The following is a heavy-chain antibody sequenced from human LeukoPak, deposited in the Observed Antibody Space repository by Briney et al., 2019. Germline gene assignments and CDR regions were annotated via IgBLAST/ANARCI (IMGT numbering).Heavy chain of an antibody. Sequence: SQTLSLTCTVSGGSISSGSYYWSWLRQPAGKGLEWIGRIYTSGSTNYNPSLKSRVTISVDTSKNQFSLKLSSVTAADTAVYYCARGRTPSFFDYWGQGTLVTVSS. D-gene: IGHD2-2*01. CDR2: IYTSGST. CDR1: GGSISSGSYY. V-gene: IGHV4-61*02. CDR3: ARGRTPSFFDY. J-gene: IGHJ4*02.